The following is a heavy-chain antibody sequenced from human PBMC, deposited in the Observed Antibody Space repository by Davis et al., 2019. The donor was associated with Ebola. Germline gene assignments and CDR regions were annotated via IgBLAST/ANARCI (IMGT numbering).Heavy chain of an antibody. CDR2: ISYDGSNK. Sequence: GESLKISCAASGFTFSIYAMHWVRQAPGKGLEWIGVISYDGSNKYHADSVKGRFTISRDNSKNTLYLQMNSLRTEDTAVYYCAKIGGSSGWHDYWGQGTLVTVSS. CDR3: AKIGGSSGWHDY. V-gene: IGHV3-30-3*02. J-gene: IGHJ4*02. CDR1: GFTFSIYA. D-gene: IGHD6-19*01.